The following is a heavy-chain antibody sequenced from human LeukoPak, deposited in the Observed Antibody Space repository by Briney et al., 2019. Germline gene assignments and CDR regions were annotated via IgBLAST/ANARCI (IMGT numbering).Heavy chain of an antibody. CDR1: GFTFSSYA. Sequence: GGSLRLSCAASGFTFSSYAMSWVRQAPGKGLEWVSAISGSGGSTYYADSVKGRFTISRDNSKKTLYLQMNSLRAEDTAVYYSAKGSSSSRPYYFEYWGRGILVTVSS. D-gene: IGHD6-6*01. J-gene: IGHJ4*02. CDR2: ISGSGGST. V-gene: IGHV3-23*01. CDR3: AKGSSSSRPYYFEY.